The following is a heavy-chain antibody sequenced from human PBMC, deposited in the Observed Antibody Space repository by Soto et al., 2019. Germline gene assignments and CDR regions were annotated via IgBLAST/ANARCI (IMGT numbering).Heavy chain of an antibody. CDR1: GGSISSYY. V-gene: IGHV4-59*01. J-gene: IGHJ4*02. CDR2: IYYSGST. D-gene: IGHD1-26*01. Sequence: PSETLSLTCTVSGGSISSYYWSWIRQPPGKGLEWIGYIYYSGSTNYNPSLKSRVTISVDTSKNQFSLKLGSVTAADTAVYYCARDNREGFDYWGQGTLVTVSS. CDR3: ARDNREGFDY.